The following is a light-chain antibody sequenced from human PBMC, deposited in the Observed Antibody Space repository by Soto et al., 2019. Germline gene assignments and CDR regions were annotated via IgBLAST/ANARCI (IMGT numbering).Light chain of an antibody. V-gene: IGKV3-11*01. J-gene: IGKJ5*01. Sequence: EILLTQSPATLSLSPGERATLSCRPSQSISSYFAWFQQTPGQAPRLLIYNASNRATGTPVRFSGSGSGTDFPLTISSLEPEDFAIYYCQQRTTWPPAFGQGTQLEIK. CDR2: NAS. CDR1: QSISSY. CDR3: QQRTTWPPA.